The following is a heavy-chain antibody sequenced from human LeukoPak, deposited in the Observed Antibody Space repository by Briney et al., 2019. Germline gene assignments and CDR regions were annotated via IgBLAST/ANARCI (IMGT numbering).Heavy chain of an antibody. CDR2: ISSSSSYI. Sequence: GGSLRLSCAASGFTFSSYSMNWVRQAPGKGLAWVSSISSSSSYIYYADSVKGRFTISRDNAKNSLYLQMNSLRAEDTAVYYCASYYGSGSYPPFDPWGQGTLVTVSS. CDR1: GFTFSSYS. D-gene: IGHD3-10*01. CDR3: ASYYGSGSYPPFDP. J-gene: IGHJ5*02. V-gene: IGHV3-21*01.